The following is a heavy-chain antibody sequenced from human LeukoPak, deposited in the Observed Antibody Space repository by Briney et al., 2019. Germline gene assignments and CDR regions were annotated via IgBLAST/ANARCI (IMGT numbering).Heavy chain of an antibody. CDR1: GGSIGSGDYS. J-gene: IGHJ4*02. D-gene: IGHD5-18*01. CDR2: IYHSGST. V-gene: IGHV4-31*03. CDR3: ARDGYSYGHGSDY. Sequence: SETLSLTCTVSGGSIGSGDYSWSWIRQYPGKGLEWIGYIYHSGSTYYNPSLKSRVTISVDTSKNQFSLKLSSVTAADTAVYYCARDGYSYGHGSDYWGQGILVTVSS.